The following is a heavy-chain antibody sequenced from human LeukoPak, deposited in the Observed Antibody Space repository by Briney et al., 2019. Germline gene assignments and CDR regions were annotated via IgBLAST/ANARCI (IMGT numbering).Heavy chain of an antibody. CDR2: INNDGSVT. CDR3: ARGGPDDAFDI. D-gene: IGHD1-14*01. J-gene: IGHJ3*02. V-gene: IGHV3-74*01. Sequence: WGSLRLSCAASGFTFRSYWMYWVRHPPGKGLVWVSRINNDGSVTTYADSVKCRFTISRDNGNNGVYLQMNSLRAEDTAVYYCARGGPDDAFDIWGQGTKVTVSS. CDR1: GFTFRSYW.